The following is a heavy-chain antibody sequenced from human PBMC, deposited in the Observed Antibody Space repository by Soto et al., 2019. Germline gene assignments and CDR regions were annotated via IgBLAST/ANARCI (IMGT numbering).Heavy chain of an antibody. CDR1: GYIFTNFY. CDR2: ISPSGGST. Sequence: ASVKVSCKASGYIFTNFYMHWVRQAPGQGFEWMGVISPSGGSTNYAQKFQGRVSMTKDTSTSTLYMELSSLTSEDTALYYCTKDRDYYDASGYYEDWGQGTLVTVS. V-gene: IGHV1-46*01. CDR3: TKDRDYYDASGYYED. J-gene: IGHJ4*02. D-gene: IGHD3-22*01.